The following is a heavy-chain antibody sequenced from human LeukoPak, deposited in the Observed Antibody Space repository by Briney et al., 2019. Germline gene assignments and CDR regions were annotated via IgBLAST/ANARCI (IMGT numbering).Heavy chain of an antibody. CDR2: ISGSGGGT. CDR1: GFTFSSYA. V-gene: IGHV3-23*01. Sequence: GGSLSLSCAASGFTFSSYAMSWVRQAPGKGLEWVSAISGSGGGTYYADSVKGRFTISRDNSKNTLYLQMNSLRAEDTAVYYCAKEFSGSYYPMWFDPWGQGTLVTVSS. D-gene: IGHD1-26*01. CDR3: AKEFSGSYYPMWFDP. J-gene: IGHJ5*02.